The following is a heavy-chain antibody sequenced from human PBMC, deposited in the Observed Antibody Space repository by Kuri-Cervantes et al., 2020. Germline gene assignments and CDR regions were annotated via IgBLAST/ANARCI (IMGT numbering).Heavy chain of an antibody. J-gene: IGHJ5*02. CDR3: ARRPGLGTTAFDH. D-gene: IGHD7-27*01. CDR1: GYTFTFYW. V-gene: IGHV5-51*01. CDR2: IYPGDSQT. Sequence: GGSLRLSCKVSGYTFTFYWIAWVRQIPGKGLEWMGIIYPGDSQTIYSPSFVGRVTMSVDESNSTAYVQWNNLQASDTAIYYCARRPGLGTTAFDHWGQGTLVTVSS.